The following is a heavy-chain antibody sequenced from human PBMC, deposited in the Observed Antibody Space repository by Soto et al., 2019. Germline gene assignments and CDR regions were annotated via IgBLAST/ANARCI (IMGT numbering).Heavy chain of an antibody. Sequence: WETLSLTCSVSGDSMRGYHFYWGWIRQAPGKGLEWIGSAYFSGGNTYYSPSLKSRVSISVDTPKNEFSLRLTSLTAADTAVYFCAYGSSSAWIDYWGQGTLVTVSS. J-gene: IGHJ4*02. D-gene: IGHD6-25*01. V-gene: IGHV4-39*01. CDR2: AYFSGGNT. CDR3: AYGSSSAWIDY. CDR1: GDSMRGYHFY.